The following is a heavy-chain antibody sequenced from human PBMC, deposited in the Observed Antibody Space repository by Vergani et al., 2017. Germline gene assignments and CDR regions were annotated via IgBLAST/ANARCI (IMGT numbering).Heavy chain of an antibody. Sequence: QLQLQESGPGLVKPSETLSLTCTVSGGSISSSSYYWGWIRQPPGKGLGWIGSIYYSGSTYYNPSLKSRVTISVDTSKNQFSLKLSSVTAADTAVYYCARLFKGGLLSWGQGTLVTVSS. CDR2: IYYSGST. CDR3: ARLFKGGLLS. D-gene: IGHD3-10*01. CDR1: GGSISSSSYY. J-gene: IGHJ4*02. V-gene: IGHV4-39*01.